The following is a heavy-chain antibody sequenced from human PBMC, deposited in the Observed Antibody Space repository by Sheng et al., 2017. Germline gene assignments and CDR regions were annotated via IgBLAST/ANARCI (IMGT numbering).Heavy chain of an antibody. CDR3: ARGLPRYYYDSSGYSWYDY. V-gene: IGHV4-34*01. CDR2: INHSGST. Sequence: QVQLQQWGAGLLKPSETLSLTCAVYGGSFSGYYWSWIRQPPGKGLEWIGEINHSGSTNYNPSLKSRVTISVDTSKNQFSLKLSSVTAADTAVYYCARGLPRYYYDSSGYSWYDYWGQGTLVTVSS. CDR1: GGSFSGYY. D-gene: IGHD3-22*01. J-gene: IGHJ4*02.